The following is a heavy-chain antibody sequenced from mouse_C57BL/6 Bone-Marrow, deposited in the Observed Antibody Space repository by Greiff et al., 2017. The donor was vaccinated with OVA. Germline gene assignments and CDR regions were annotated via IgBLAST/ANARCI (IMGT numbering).Heavy chain of an antibody. CDR2: IRSKSNNYAT. CDR3: VRHSSGYGYYAMDY. Sequence: EVQRVESGGGLVQPKGSLKLSCAASGFSFNTYAMNWVRQAPGKGLEWVARIRSKSNNYATYYADSVKDRFTISRDDSESMLYLQMNNLKTEDTAMYYCVRHSSGYGYYAMDYWGQGTSVTVSS. J-gene: IGHJ4*01. D-gene: IGHD3-2*02. V-gene: IGHV10-1*01. CDR1: GFSFNTYA.